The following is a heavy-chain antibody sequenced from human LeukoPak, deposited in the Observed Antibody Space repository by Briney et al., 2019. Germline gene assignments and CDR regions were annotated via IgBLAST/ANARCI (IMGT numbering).Heavy chain of an antibody. V-gene: IGHV4-59*01. Sequence: PSETLSLTCNVSGGSISSYYWSWIRQPPGRGLEWIGYIHYIGSTNYNPSLKSRVTISVDTSKNQFSLKLRSVTAADTAVYYCAREGSDRYGANPRLDVWGNGTTVTVSS. J-gene: IGHJ6*04. CDR2: IHYIGST. D-gene: IGHD4-23*01. CDR3: AREGSDRYGANPRLDV. CDR1: GGSISSYY.